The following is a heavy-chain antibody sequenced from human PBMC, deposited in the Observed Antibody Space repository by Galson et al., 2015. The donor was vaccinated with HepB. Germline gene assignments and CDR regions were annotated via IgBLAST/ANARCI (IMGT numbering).Heavy chain of an antibody. D-gene: IGHD1-26*01. CDR3: ASPLGGWEGEGPWGSSLDY. CDR2: ISYDGSNK. CDR1: GFTFSSYA. Sequence: LRLSCAASGFTFSSYAMHWVRQAPGKGLEWVAVISYDGSNKYYADSVKGRFTISRDNSKNTLYLQMNSLRAEDTAVYYCASPLGGWEGEGPWGSSLDYWGQGTLVTVSS. V-gene: IGHV3-30-3*01. J-gene: IGHJ4*02.